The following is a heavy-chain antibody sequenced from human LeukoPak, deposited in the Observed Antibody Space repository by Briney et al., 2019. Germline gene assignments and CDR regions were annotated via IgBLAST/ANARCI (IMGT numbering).Heavy chain of an antibody. CDR2: ISSSSSYI. CDR1: GFTFSSYS. Sequence: NPGGSLRLSCAASGFTFSSYSMNWVRQAPGKGLEWVSSISSSSSYIYYADSVKGRFTISRDNAKNSLYLQMNSLRAEDTALYHCARDRRVDGMDVWGKGTTVTVSS. CDR3: ARDRRVDGMDV. J-gene: IGHJ6*04. V-gene: IGHV3-21*04.